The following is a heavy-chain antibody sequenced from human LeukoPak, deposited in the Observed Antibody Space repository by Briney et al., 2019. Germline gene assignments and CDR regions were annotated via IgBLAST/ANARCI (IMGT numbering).Heavy chain of an antibody. D-gene: IGHD2-2*01. Sequence: PGRSLRLSCAASGFTFRSYVMHWVRQAPGNGLEWVASISNDGGNKYYAESVKGRFTISRDNSKNTMYLQMNSLRAEDTAVYYCATPGTSSWPYWGQGTLVTVSS. CDR2: ISNDGGNK. CDR3: ATPGTSSWPY. J-gene: IGHJ4*02. V-gene: IGHV3-30-3*01. CDR1: GFTFRSYV.